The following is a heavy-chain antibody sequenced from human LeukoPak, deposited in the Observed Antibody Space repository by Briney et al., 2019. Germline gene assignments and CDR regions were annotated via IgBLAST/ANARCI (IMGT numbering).Heavy chain of an antibody. D-gene: IGHD3-9*01. CDR1: GYSIRSGFY. CDR3: ARAVGSFDWLPLFDY. CDR2: IYRSGTT. J-gene: IGHJ4*02. V-gene: IGHV4-38-2*02. Sequence: PSETLSLTCTVSGYSIRSGFYWGWIRQPPGKGLEWIGNIYRSGTTYYTPSLKSRVTISVDTSKNQFYLKLSSVTAADTAVYYCARAVGSFDWLPLFDYWGQGTLVTVSS.